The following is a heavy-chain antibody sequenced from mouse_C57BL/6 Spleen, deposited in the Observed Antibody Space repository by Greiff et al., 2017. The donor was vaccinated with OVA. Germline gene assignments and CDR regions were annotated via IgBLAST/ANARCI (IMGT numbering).Heavy chain of an antibody. CDR3: ARLPPTVVAPYFDY. J-gene: IGHJ2*01. D-gene: IGHD1-1*01. V-gene: IGHV1-26*01. CDR1: GYTFTDYY. Sequence: EVKLQQSGPELVKPGASVKISCKASGYTFTDYYMNWVKQSHGKSLEWIGDINPNNGGTSYNQKFKGKATLTVDKSSSTAYMELRSLTSEDSAVYYCARLPPTVVAPYFDYWGQGTTLTVSS. CDR2: INPNNGGT.